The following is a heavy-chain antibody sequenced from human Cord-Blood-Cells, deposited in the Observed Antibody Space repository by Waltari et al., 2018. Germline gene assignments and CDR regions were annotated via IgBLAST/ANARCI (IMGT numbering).Heavy chain of an antibody. CDR3: ARRQIAARDDAFDI. CDR1: GGSISISSYY. Sequence: QLQLQESGPGLVKPSETLSLTCTVSGGSISISSYYWGWIRQPPGKGLEWIGRIYYSGSTYYNPSLKSRVTISVDTSKNQFSLKLSSVTAADTAVYYCARRQIAARDDAFDIWGQGTMVTVSS. J-gene: IGHJ3*02. CDR2: IYYSGST. V-gene: IGHV4-39*01. D-gene: IGHD6-6*01.